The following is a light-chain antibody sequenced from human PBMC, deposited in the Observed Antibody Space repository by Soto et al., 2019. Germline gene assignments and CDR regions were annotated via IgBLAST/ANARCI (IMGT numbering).Light chain of an antibody. J-gene: IGKJ1*01. V-gene: IGKV1-39*01. Sequence: DVRMTQSPSSLSASVGDTITITCRASRTINTYLNWFQQKPGEPPRLLIYGASTLHDGVPSRFSGSGSGADFTLTISGLQPEDFAVYYCQQYRTFGQGTKVDI. CDR2: GAS. CDR1: RTINTY. CDR3: QQYRT.